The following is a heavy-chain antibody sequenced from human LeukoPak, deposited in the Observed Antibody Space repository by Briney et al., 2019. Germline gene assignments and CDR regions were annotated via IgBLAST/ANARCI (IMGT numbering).Heavy chain of an antibody. J-gene: IGHJ4*02. V-gene: IGHV4-39*01. D-gene: IGHD2-15*01. Sequence: PSETLSLTCTVSGDSVSSNNYYWGWVRQPPGKGLEWIGSIYYSGSTYYNPYLKSRVTISVDTSKNQFSLKLSSVTAADSAVFYCARRGGPSVNRYFDYWGQGTLVTVSS. CDR3: ARRGGPSVNRYFDY. CDR2: IYYSGST. CDR1: GDSVSSNNYY.